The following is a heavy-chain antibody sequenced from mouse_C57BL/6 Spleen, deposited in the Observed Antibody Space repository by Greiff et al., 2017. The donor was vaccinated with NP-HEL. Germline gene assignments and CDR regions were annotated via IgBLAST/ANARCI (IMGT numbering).Heavy chain of an antibody. Sequence: QVQLQQPGAELVRPGSSVKLSCKASGYTFTSYWMDWVKQRPGQGLEWIGNIYPSDSETHYNQKFKDKATLTVDKSSSTAYMQLSSLTSEDSAVYYCARREDYYGPHYFDYWGQGTTLTVSS. D-gene: IGHD2-1*01. J-gene: IGHJ2*01. CDR3: ARREDYYGPHYFDY. V-gene: IGHV1-61*01. CDR1: GYTFTSYW. CDR2: IYPSDSET.